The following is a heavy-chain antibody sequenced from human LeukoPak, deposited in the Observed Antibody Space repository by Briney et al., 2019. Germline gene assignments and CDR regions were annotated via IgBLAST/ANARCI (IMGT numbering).Heavy chain of an antibody. CDR1: GYTFTSYG. CDR3: ARPYSSGWTHDAFDI. CDR2: ISAYNGNT. J-gene: IGHJ3*02. V-gene: IGHV1-18*01. Sequence: ASVKVSCKASGYTFTSYGISWVRQAPGQGLEWMGWISAYNGNTNYAQKLQGRVTMTTDTSTSTAYTELRSLRSDDTAVYYCARPYSSGWTHDAFDIWGQGTMVTVSS. D-gene: IGHD6-19*01.